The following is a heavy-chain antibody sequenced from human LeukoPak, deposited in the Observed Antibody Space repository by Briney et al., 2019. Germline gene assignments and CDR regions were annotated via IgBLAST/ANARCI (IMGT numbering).Heavy chain of an antibody. V-gene: IGHV1-46*01. CDR1: GYTFTSYY. Sequence: ASVKVSCRASGYTFTSYYMHWVRQAPGQGLEWMGIINPSGGSTSYAQKFQGRVTMTRDTSTSTVYMELSSLRSEDTAVYYCARDVIGYDNHQTHFDYWGQGTLVTVSS. CDR3: ARDVIGYDNHQTHFDY. CDR2: INPSGGST. D-gene: IGHD5-12*01. J-gene: IGHJ4*02.